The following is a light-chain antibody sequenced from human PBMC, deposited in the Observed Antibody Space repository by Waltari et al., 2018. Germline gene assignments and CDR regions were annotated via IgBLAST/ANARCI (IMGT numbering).Light chain of an antibody. CDR3: QQRSNWLFT. CDR1: QSVSHY. J-gene: IGKJ3*01. Sequence: EIVLTQSPATLSLSPGERATLSCRASQSVSHYLAWFQQKPSQAPRLLIYEASRRATGIPTRFSGSGSATDFTLTISSLEPEDFAVYYCQQRSNWLFTFGPGTKVEIK. V-gene: IGKV3-11*01. CDR2: EAS.